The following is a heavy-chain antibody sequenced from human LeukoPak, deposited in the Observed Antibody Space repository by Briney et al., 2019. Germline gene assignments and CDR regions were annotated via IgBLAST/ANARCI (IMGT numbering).Heavy chain of an antibody. D-gene: IGHD3-10*01. J-gene: IGHJ3*02. CDR1: GGSISSGGYS. CDR2: IYHSGST. V-gene: IGHV4-30-2*01. CDR3: ARVADYFLDAFDI. Sequence: PSQTLSLTCAVSGGSISSGGYSWSWIRQPPGKGLEWIGYIYHSGSTYHNPSLKSRVTISVDRSKNQFSLELNSVTAADTAVYYCARVADYFLDAFDIWGQGTMVTVSS.